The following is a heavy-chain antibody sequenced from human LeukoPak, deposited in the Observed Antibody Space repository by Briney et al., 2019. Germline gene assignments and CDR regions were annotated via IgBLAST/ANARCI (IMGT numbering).Heavy chain of an antibody. D-gene: IGHD1-26*01. CDR3: ARAPRFRLVGVPKGPFDP. J-gene: IGHJ5*02. Sequence: GGSLRLSCAASGFTFSSYSMNWVSQAPGKGLEWVSSISSSSRYIDYADSVKGRFTISRDNAKNSLYVHMNSLRADDSALYFCARAPRFRLVGVPKGPFDPWGQGTLVTVSS. V-gene: IGHV3-21*04. CDR1: GFTFSSYS. CDR2: ISSSSRYI.